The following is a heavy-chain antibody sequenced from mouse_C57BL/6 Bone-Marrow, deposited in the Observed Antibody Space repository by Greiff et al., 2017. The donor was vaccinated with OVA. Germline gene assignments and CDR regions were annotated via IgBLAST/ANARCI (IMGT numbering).Heavy chain of an antibody. CDR3: ARKGTTTVEAWFAY. D-gene: IGHD1-1*01. Sequence: VQLLESASGLVQPSQSLSITSTASGFSLTFSGVHWVRRSPAKGLARLGVIWCGGSTGFTAAFISRLSISKDNSKSQVFFKMNSLQADDTAIYYCARKGTTTVEAWFAYWGQGTLVTVSA. CDR1: GFSLTFSG. J-gene: IGHJ3*01. CDR2: IWCGGST. V-gene: IGHV2-2*01.